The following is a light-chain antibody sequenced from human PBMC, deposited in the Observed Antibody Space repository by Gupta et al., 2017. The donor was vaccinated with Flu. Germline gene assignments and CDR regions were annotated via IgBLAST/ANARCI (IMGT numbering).Light chain of an antibody. CDR3: AAWDASLNGVV. V-gene: IGLV1-44*01. Sequence: QSVLTQPPSASGTPGQRVTISCSGSSSNIESHTVNWYQQLPETAPKLLIFYNDQRPSGVPDRFSGPKSGTSASLAISGLQSEDEADYYCAAWDASLNGVVFGGGTKLTVL. J-gene: IGLJ2*01. CDR2: YND. CDR1: SSNIESHT.